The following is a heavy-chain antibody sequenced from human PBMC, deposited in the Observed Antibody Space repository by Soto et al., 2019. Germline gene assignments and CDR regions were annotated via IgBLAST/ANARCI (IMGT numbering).Heavy chain of an antibody. J-gene: IGHJ6*03. Sequence: EEQLVESGGGLVQPGGSLRLSCAASGFSIRDYWMTWVRQAPGKGLDWVANIKQDGSEKFYVDSLKGRFTISRDNATNSVYLLMNCLRADDTAVYYCARGKDGRRAGTYYFDMDVWGKGTTVTLSS. V-gene: IGHV3-7*01. CDR1: GFSIRDYW. CDR2: IKQDGSEK. CDR3: ARGKDGRRAGTYYFDMDV. D-gene: IGHD1-1*01.